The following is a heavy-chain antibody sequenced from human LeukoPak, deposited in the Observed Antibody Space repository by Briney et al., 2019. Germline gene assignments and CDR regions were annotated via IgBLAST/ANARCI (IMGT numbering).Heavy chain of an antibody. CDR1: GGTFSSYA. J-gene: IGHJ4*02. D-gene: IGHD4-17*01. Sequence: ASGKVSCKASGGTFSSYAISWVRQAPGQGLEWMGGIIPIFGTANYAQKFQGRVTITADESTSTAYMELSSLRSEDTAVYYCARDRRHGDYDEYWGQGTLVTVSS. CDR3: ARDRRHGDYDEY. V-gene: IGHV1-69*13. CDR2: IIPIFGTA.